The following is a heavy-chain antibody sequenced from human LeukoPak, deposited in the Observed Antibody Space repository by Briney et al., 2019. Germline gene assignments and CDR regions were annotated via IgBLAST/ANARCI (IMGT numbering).Heavy chain of an antibody. D-gene: IGHD1-26*01. V-gene: IGHV3-30-3*01. CDR2: ISYDGSNK. J-gene: IGHJ4*02. CDR3: AYDLEVGATVSRFSYFDY. CDR1: GFTFTSYA. Sequence: GRSLRLSCTASGFTFTSYAMHWVRQAPGKGLEWVAFISYDGSNKYYADSVKGRFTISRDNSKNTLYLQMNSLRAEDTAVYYCAYDLEVGATVSRFSYFDYWGQGTLVTVSS.